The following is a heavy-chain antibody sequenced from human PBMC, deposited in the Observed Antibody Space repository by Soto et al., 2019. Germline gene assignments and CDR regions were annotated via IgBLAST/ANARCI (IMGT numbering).Heavy chain of an antibody. J-gene: IGHJ4*02. D-gene: IGHD3-9*01. CDR2: ISYDGSNK. CDR3: AKDWDYDILTGYSSLY. CDR1: GFTFSSYG. Sequence: GGSLRISCAASGFTFSSYGMHWVRQAPGKGLEWVAVISYDGSNKYYADSVKGRFTISRDNSKNTLYLQMNSLRAEDTAVYYCAKDWDYDILTGYSSLYWGQGTLVTVSS. V-gene: IGHV3-30*18.